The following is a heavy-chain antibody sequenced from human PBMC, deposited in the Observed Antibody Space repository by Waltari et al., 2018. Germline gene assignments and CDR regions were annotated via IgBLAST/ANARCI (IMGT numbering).Heavy chain of an antibody. CDR1: GSTFSSDG. CDR3: ARDGISSTQSGYFDY. V-gene: IGHV3-21*01. J-gene: IGHJ4*02. D-gene: IGHD6-13*01. CDR2: ISSLSKYT. Sequence: EVRLVESGGGLVKPGGSLRLPCAASGSTFSSDGLNWVRQAPGKGLEWVSSISSLSKYTYYADSVKGRFTISRDNAKNSLYLQMNSLRAEDTAVYFCARDGISSTQSGYFDYWGQGVLVTVSS.